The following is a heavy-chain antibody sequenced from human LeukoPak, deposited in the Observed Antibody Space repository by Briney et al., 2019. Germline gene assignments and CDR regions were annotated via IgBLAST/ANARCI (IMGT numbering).Heavy chain of an antibody. CDR1: GFTFSGYE. J-gene: IGHJ5*02. CDR2: ISSSGSPI. D-gene: IGHD2-15*01. CDR3: ATFSSP. V-gene: IGHV3-48*03. Sequence: GGSLRLSCAASGFTFSGYEMNWVRQAPGKGLEWVSYISSSGSPIYYADSVRGRCTISRDNAKNSLYLQMDSLRAEDTAVYYCATFSSPWGQGTLVTVSS.